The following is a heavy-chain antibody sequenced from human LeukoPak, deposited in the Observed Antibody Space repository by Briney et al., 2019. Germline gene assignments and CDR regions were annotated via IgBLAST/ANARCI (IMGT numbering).Heavy chain of an antibody. CDR3: AKDRSLNFWSGYYDVDY. J-gene: IGHJ4*02. D-gene: IGHD3-3*01. V-gene: IGHV3-30*02. CDR2: IRYDGSNK. Sequence: PGGSLRLSCAASGFTFSSYGMHWVRQAPGKGLEWVAFIRYDGSNKYYADSVKGRFTISRDNSKNTLYLQMNSLRAEDTAVYYCAKDRSLNFWSGYYDVDYWGQGTLVTVSS. CDR1: GFTFSSYG.